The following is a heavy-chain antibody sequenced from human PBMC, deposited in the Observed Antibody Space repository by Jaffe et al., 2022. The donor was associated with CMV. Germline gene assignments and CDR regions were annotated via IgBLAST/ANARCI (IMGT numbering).Heavy chain of an antibody. J-gene: IGHJ3*01. CDR3: AHEIGGNRGLLTAAFDF. CDR2: IYWNDDT. V-gene: IGHV2-5*01. Sequence: QITLKESGPTLVRPTQTLTLTCTFSGFSLDSRGAGVGWIRQPPGKALEWLALIYWNDDTRFSPSLRSRLTITKDTSKNQVALTMTNMDPVDTGTYYCAHEIGGNRGLLTAAFDFWGQGTMVTVSS. D-gene: IGHD3-16*01. CDR1: GFSLDSRGAG.